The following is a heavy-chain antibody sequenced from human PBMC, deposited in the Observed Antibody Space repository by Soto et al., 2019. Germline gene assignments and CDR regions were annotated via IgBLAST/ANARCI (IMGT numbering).Heavy chain of an antibody. CDR1: GGSISSINW. D-gene: IGHD3-10*01. CDR3: ARDARDSTMVRGFDY. V-gene: IGHV4-4*02. CDR2: IYHSGST. Sequence: SETLSLTCAVSGGSISSINWWSWVRQPPGKGLEWIGEIYHSGSTNYNPSLKSRVTISVDKSKNQFSLKLSSVTAADTAVYYCARDARDSTMVRGFDYWGQGTLVTVS. J-gene: IGHJ4*02.